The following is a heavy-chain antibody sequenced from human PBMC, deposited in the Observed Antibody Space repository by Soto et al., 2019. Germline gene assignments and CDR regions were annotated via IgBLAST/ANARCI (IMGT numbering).Heavy chain of an antibody. Sequence: LRLSCAASGFTFSSYSMNWVRQAPGKGLEWVSSISSSSSYIYYADSVKGRFTISRDNAKDSLYLQMNSLRAEDTAVYYCARDYCGGDCAPDYWGQGTLVTVSS. V-gene: IGHV3-21*01. J-gene: IGHJ4*02. CDR1: GFTFSSYS. D-gene: IGHD2-21*02. CDR3: ARDYCGGDCAPDY. CDR2: ISSSSSYI.